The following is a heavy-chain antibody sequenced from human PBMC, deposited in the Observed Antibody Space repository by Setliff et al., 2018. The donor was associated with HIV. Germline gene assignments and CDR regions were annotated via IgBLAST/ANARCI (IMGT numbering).Heavy chain of an antibody. CDR1: GGSMSTYY. J-gene: IGHJ6*03. CDR3: ARGATLLPGYSDRWEYFYMDV. Sequence: LSLTCTVSGGSMSTYYWSWIRQPPGKGLEWIGYIYTSGSTNYNPSLRSRVTISVDTSKNHFSLRLSSVTAADTAVYYCARGATLLPGYSDRWEYFYMDVWGKGTTVTVSS. D-gene: IGHD5-12*01. V-gene: IGHV4-4*08. CDR2: IYTSGST.